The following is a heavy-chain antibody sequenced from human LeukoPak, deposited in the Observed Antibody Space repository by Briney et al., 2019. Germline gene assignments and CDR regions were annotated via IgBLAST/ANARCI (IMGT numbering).Heavy chain of an antibody. CDR3: AELGITMIGGV. D-gene: IGHD3-10*02. CDR2: ISSSGSTI. CDR1: GFTFSSYE. Sequence: PGGTLRLSCAASGFTFSSYEMNWVRQAPGKGLEWVSYISSSGSTIYYADSVKGRFTISRDNAKNSLYLQMNSLRAEDTAVYYCAELGITMIGGVWGKGTTVTISS. V-gene: IGHV3-48*03. J-gene: IGHJ6*04.